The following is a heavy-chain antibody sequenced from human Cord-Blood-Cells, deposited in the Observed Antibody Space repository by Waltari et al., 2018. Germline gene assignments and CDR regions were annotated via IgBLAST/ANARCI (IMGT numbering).Heavy chain of an antibody. J-gene: IGHJ3*02. CDR1: GFTVSSNY. V-gene: IGHV3-53*01. D-gene: IGHD2-15*01. CDR2: IYSGGST. CDR3: AREQSVVAATDAFDI. Sequence: ESGGGLIQPGGSLRLSCAASGFTVSSNYMSWVRQAPGKGLEWVSVIYSGGSTYYADSVKGRFTISRDNSKNTLYLQMNSLRAEDTAVYYCAREQSVVAATDAFDIWGQGTMVTVSS.